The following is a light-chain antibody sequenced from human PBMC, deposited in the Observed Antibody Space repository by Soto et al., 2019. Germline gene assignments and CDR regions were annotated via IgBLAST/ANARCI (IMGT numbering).Light chain of an antibody. CDR1: QDIATY. Sequence: DIQMTQSPSSLSASVGNRVTITFQASQDIATYLNWYQQKPGKAPNLLIYDASNLGTGVPSRFSGGGSGTHFTFSTSNLQPEDSATYYCQQYDNLSPPWTFGEGPKVEIE. V-gene: IGKV1-33*01. CDR2: DAS. CDR3: QQYDNLSPPWT. J-gene: IGKJ1*01.